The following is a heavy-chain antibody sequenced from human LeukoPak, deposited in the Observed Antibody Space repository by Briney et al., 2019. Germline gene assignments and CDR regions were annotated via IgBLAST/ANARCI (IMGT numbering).Heavy chain of an antibody. CDR2: ISLNRGTI. V-gene: IGHV3-9*01. Sequence: GGSLRLSCGASGFTFNDYAMHWVRQAPGEGLEWVSGISLNRGTIGYADSVKGRFTISRDNAKNSLYLQMNSLRAEDTALYYCAKGDDAGYSYGMDVWGQGTTVTVSS. J-gene: IGHJ6*02. D-gene: IGHD6-13*01. CDR1: GFTFNDYA. CDR3: AKGDDAGYSYGMDV.